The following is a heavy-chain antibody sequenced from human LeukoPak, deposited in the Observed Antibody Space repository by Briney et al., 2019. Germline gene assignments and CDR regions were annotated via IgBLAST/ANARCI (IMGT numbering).Heavy chain of an antibody. V-gene: IGHV4-39*01. CDR2: IYYSGST. J-gene: IGHJ1*01. Sequence: PSETLSLTCTVSGGSISTSSYYWAWIRQPPGKGLEWIGSIYYSGSTYYNPSLKSRVTISVDTSKQQFSLKLSSVTAADTAVYYCARERGSMYSSSWSHGGKYFQHWGQGTLVTVSS. CDR1: GGSISTSSYY. D-gene: IGHD6-13*01. CDR3: ARERGSMYSSSWSHGGKYFQH.